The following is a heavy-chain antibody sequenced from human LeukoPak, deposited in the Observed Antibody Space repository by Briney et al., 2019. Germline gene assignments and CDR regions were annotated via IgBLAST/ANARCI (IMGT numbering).Heavy chain of an antibody. D-gene: IGHD3-22*01. CDR2: ISGSGGST. Sequence: GGSLRLSCAASGFTFSDYYMIWVRQAPGKGLEWVSAISGSGGSTYYADSVKGRFTISRDNSKSTLYLQMNSLRAEDTAVYYCAKEFYDSSGYYFGWGQGTLVTVSS. J-gene: IGHJ4*02. CDR3: AKEFYDSSGYYFG. CDR1: GFTFSDYY. V-gene: IGHV3-23*01.